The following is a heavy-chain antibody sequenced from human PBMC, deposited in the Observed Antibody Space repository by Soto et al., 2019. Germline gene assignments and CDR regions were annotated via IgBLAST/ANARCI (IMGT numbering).Heavy chain of an antibody. D-gene: IGHD3-3*01. J-gene: IGHJ5*02. V-gene: IGHV2-5*02. CDR2: IYWDGDK. CDR3: AHRATMTIFGLIIDNGIWFDP. Sequence: QINLIESGPTLVKPTQTLTLTCTFSGFSLSTSGAAVGWVRQPPGRALEGLSFIYWDGDKRYNASLGNRLTITKDTSMNQVVLTLTNVDPADTATYYCAHRATMTIFGLIIDNGIWFDPWGQGTRVIVSS. CDR1: GFSLSTSGAA.